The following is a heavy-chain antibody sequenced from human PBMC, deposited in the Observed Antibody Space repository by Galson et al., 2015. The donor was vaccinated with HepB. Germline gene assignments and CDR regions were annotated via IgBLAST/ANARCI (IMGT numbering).Heavy chain of an antibody. J-gene: IGHJ3*02. V-gene: IGHV6-1*01. CDR2: TYYRSKWYN. CDR3: ARHGGEDYYGPYDAFDI. CDR1: GDSVSSNSAA. D-gene: IGHD3-10*01. Sequence: CAISGDSVSSNSAAWNWIRQSPSRGLEWLGRTYYRSKWYNDYAVSVKSRITINPDTSKNQFSLKLSSVTAADTAVYYCARHGGEDYYGPYDAFDIWGQGTMVTVSS.